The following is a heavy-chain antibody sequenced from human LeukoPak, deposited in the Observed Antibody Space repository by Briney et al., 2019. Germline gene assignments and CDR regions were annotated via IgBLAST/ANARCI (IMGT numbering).Heavy chain of an antibody. CDR3: AREYYDSSGHKYAFDI. CDR1: GYSFTDYY. V-gene: IGHV1-2*02. CDR2: IDPDGGGT. D-gene: IGHD3-22*01. Sequence: ASVKVSCKTSGYSFTDYYLHWVRQAPGQGLEWMGCIDPDGGGTKYAQTFQGGVTMTRDTSISTAYMELSRLRFDDTAVYYCAREYYDSSGHKYAFDIWGQGTTVTVSS. J-gene: IGHJ3*02.